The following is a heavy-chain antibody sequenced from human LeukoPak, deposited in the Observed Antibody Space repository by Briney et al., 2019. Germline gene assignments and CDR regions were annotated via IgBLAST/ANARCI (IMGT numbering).Heavy chain of an antibody. D-gene: IGHD3-16*01. J-gene: IGHJ4*02. Sequence: SETLSLTCAVSGGSISSSNRWSWVRQPPGKGLEWIGEIYHSGSTNYNPSLKSRVTIPVDKSKNQFSLKLSSVTAADTAVYYCATLPRLRGSYVDYWGQGTLVTVSS. CDR3: ATLPRLRGSYVDY. V-gene: IGHV4-4*02. CDR2: IYHSGST. CDR1: GGSISSSNR.